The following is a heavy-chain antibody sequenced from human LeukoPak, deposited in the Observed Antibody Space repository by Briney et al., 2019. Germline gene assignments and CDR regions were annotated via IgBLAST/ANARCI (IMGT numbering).Heavy chain of an antibody. V-gene: IGHV4-39*07. J-gene: IGHJ2*01. CDR1: GGSISSSTYF. CDR2: IYYSGST. Sequence: SETLSLTCTVSGGSISSSTYFWGWIRQPPGEGLEWIASIYYSGSTYYNPSLKSRVTISVDTSKNQFSLKLMSVTAADAAVYYCARVPAATYWYFDLWGRGTLVTVSS. D-gene: IGHD2-2*01. CDR3: ARVPAATYWYFDL.